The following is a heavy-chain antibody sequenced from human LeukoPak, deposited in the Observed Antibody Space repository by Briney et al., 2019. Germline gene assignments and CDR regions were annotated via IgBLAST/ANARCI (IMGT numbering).Heavy chain of an antibody. CDR3: ARDRGSGSNLGYNWFDP. D-gene: IGHD1-26*01. CDR2: IYTSGST. V-gene: IGHV4-4*07. CDR1: GASISSYY. Sequence: SETLSLTCTVSGASISSYYWNWIRQPAGKGLEWIGRIYTSGSTDYNPSLKSRVTMSLDTSKNQFSLKLSSVTAADTAVYYCARDRGSGSNLGYNWFDPWGQGTLVTVSS. J-gene: IGHJ5*02.